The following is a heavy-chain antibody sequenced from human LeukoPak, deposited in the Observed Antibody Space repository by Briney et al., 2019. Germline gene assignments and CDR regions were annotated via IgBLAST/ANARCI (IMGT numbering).Heavy chain of an antibody. CDR2: ISWNSGSI. CDR3: ARPNSSGYLFSAFDI. J-gene: IGHJ3*02. D-gene: IGHD3-22*01. CDR1: GFTFDDYA. V-gene: IGHV3-9*01. Sequence: GGSLRLSCAASGFTFDDYAMHWVRQAPGKGLEWVSGISWNSGSIGYADSVKGRFTISRDNAKNSLYLQMNSLRAEDTAVYYCARPNSSGYLFSAFDIWGQGTMVTVSS.